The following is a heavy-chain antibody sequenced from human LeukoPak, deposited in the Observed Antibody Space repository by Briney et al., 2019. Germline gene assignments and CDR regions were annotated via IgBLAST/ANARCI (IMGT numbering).Heavy chain of an antibody. CDR3: AKGSRGSCSRTYCYPFDY. CDR2: IKTDGSQI. D-gene: IGHD2-2*01. V-gene: IGHV3-7*03. J-gene: IGHJ4*02. CDR1: GFTFSSYW. Sequence: GGSLRLSCVASGFTFSSYWMTWVRQAPGKGLEWVANIKTDGSQIYYVDSVKGRFTISRDNSKSTLYLQMNRLRAEDTAVYYCAKGSRGSCSRTYCYPFDYWGQGTLVTVSS.